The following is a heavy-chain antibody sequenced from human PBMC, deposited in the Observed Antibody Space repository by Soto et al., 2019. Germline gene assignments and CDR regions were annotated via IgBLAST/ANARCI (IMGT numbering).Heavy chain of an antibody. D-gene: IGHD3-3*01. V-gene: IGHV3-23*01. Sequence: GGSLRLSCAASGFTFSDFAMSWVRQAPGKGLEWVAAISGSGITTYTADSVTGRFTISRDNLKNTVYLQMDSLRAEDTAVYYCAKESRFGVVIESYFDYWGQGTLVTVSS. CDR2: ISGSGITT. CDR3: AKESRFGVVIESYFDY. J-gene: IGHJ4*02. CDR1: GFTFSDFA.